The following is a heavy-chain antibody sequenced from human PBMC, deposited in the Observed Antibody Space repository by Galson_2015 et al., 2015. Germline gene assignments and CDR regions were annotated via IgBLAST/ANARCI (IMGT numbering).Heavy chain of an antibody. J-gene: IGHJ6*03. CDR1: GFTFRSYA. D-gene: IGHD1-1*01. CDR3: ARDLTGLNYYYYYMDV. Sequence: SLRLSCAASGFTFRSYAMTWVRQAPGKGLEWVSTITASGGRTYYADSVKGRFSISRDNSKNTLYLQMNSLRAEDTAVYYCARDLTGLNYYYYYMDVWGKGTTVTVSS. V-gene: IGHV3-23*01. CDR2: ITASGGRT.